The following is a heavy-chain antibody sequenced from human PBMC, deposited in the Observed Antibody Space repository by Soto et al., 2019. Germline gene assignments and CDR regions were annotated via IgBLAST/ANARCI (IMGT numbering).Heavy chain of an antibody. V-gene: IGHV1-69*12. CDR3: ARDKDRLQLGGNYYYILDV. CDR1: GGTFSTSA. J-gene: IGHJ6*02. CDR2: IMPVFPTP. D-gene: IGHD1-1*01. Sequence: QVQLVQSGAEVKKPGSSVKVCCKTSGGTFSTSAISWVRQAPGQGLEWVGGIMPVFPTPDYAQNFQGRVTITADDSTTTAYLELTSLRADDTAVYYCARDKDRLQLGGNYYYILDVWGQGTAITVSS.